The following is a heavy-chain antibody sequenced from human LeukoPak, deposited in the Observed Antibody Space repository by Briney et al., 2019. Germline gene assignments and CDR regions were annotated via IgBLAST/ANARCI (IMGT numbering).Heavy chain of an antibody. CDR3: ASYSYYYDSSGYFDY. D-gene: IGHD3-22*01. J-gene: IGHJ4*02. CDR2: IYYSGST. CDR1: GGSISSYY. V-gene: IGHV4-59*01. Sequence: SETLSLTCTVSGGSISSYYWSWIRQPPGRGLEWIGYIYYSGSTNYNPSLKSRVTISVDTSKNQFSLKLSSVTAADTAVYYCASYSYYYDSSGYFDYWGQGTLVTVSS.